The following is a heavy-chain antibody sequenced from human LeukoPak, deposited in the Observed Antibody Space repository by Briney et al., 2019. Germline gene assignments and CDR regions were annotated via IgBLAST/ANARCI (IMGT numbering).Heavy chain of an antibody. CDR3: AKDHYWSIDY. Sequence: GGSLRLSCAASGFTFINYGMHWVRQAPGKGLEWVAVIWYDGGNKYYADSVKGRFTISRDIAKNTLYLQMNSLRAEDTGVYYCAKDHYWSIDYWGRGTLVTVSS. CDR1: GFTFINYG. V-gene: IGHV3-33*03. J-gene: IGHJ4*02. CDR2: IWYDGGNK. D-gene: IGHD3-3*01.